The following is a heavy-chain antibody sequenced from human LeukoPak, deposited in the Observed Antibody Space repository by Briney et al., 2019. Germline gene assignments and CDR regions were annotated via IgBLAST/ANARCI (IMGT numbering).Heavy chain of an antibody. D-gene: IGHD2-2*01. Sequence: GGSLRLSCAASGFTFSSYAMSWVRQAPGKGLKWVSAISGSGGSTYYADSVKGRFTISRDNSKNTLYLQMNSLRAEDTAVYYCAKDDEDSSSSDYWGQGTLVTVSS. J-gene: IGHJ4*02. CDR1: GFTFSSYA. CDR2: ISGSGGST. CDR3: AKDDEDSSSSDY. V-gene: IGHV3-23*01.